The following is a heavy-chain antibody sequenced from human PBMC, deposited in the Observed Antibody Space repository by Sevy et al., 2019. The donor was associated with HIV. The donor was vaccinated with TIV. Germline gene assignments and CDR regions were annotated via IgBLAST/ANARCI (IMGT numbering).Heavy chain of an antibody. CDR2: ISYDGSNK. CDR3: ARDTTSSSWYPYYYYYCGMDV. D-gene: IGHD6-13*01. V-gene: IGHV3-30-3*01. CDR1: GFTFSSYA. J-gene: IGHJ6*02. Sequence: GGSLRLSCAASGFTFSSYAMHWVRQAPGKGLEWVAVISYDGSNKYYADSVKGRFTISRDNSKNTLYLQMNSLRAEDTAVYYCARDTTSSSWYPYYYYYCGMDVWGQGTTVTVSS.